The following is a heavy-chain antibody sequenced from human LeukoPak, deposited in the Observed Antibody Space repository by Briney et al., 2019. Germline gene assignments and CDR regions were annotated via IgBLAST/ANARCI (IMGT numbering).Heavy chain of an antibody. V-gene: IGHV4-34*12. Sequence: SETLSLTCAVSGGSFTGYYWSWIRQPPGKGLEWIGEIMHNGNTNSNPSLKSRVTISVDTSKKQFSLNLNSVTAADTAVYYCARPGYNYVCAAFDIWGQGTVVTVSS. J-gene: IGHJ3*02. D-gene: IGHD5-18*01. CDR1: GGSFTGYY. CDR3: ARPGYNYVCAAFDI. CDR2: IMHNGNT.